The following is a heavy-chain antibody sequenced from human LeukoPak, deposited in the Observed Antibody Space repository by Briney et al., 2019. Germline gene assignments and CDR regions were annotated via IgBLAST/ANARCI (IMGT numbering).Heavy chain of an antibody. Sequence: GASVKVSCKASGYTSTGYYVHWVRQAPGQGLEWMGWINPNSGGTNYAQKFQGRVTMTRDTSISTAYMELSRLRSDDTAVYYCARDGYDSSGYYSWGQGTLVTVSS. J-gene: IGHJ4*02. D-gene: IGHD3-22*01. CDR2: INPNSGGT. V-gene: IGHV1-2*02. CDR1: GYTSTGYY. CDR3: ARDGYDSSGYYS.